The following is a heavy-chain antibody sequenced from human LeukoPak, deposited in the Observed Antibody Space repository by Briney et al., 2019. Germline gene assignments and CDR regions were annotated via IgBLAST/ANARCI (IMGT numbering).Heavy chain of an antibody. CDR2: IYYSGST. J-gene: IGHJ6*03. V-gene: IGHV4-59*12. CDR3: ARGKEDIVVVTATLYYYYYMDV. Sequence: SETLSLTCTVSGGSISSYYWSWIRQPPGKGLEWIGYIYYSGSTNYNPSLKSRVTISVDTSKNQFSLKLSSVTAADTAVYYCARGKEDIVVVTATLYYYYYMDVWGKGTTVTISS. CDR1: GGSISSYY. D-gene: IGHD2-21*02.